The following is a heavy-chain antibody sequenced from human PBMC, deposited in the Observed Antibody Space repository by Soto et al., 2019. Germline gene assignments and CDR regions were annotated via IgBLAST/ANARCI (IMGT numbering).Heavy chain of an antibody. J-gene: IGHJ4*02. CDR3: ARWGTTGGLDV. Sequence: QVQLVESGGGVVQPGTSLRLSCVGSGFTFRSYVIHWVRQAPGKGLEWVALTSYDGSNNFYCDSVKGRFTISRDNSRNTVELQMDSVRLEDTALYYCARWGTTGGLDVWGQGTLVSVSS. V-gene: IGHV3-33*05. CDR1: GFTFRSYV. CDR2: TSYDGSNN. D-gene: IGHD3-16*01.